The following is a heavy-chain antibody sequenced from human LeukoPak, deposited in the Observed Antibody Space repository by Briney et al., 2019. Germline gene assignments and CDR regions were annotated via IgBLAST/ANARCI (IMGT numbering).Heavy chain of an antibody. D-gene: IGHD2-2*02. CDR2: ISSSGSTI. V-gene: IGHV3-11*01. CDR1: GFTFSDYY. J-gene: IGHJ3*02. Sequence: GGSLRLSCAASGFTFSDYYMSWIRQAPGKGLEWVSYISSSGSTIYYADSVKGRFTISRDNAKNSLYLQMNSLRAEDMALYYCAKALEYCSSTSCYSAFDIWGQGTMVTVSS. CDR3: AKALEYCSSTSCYSAFDI.